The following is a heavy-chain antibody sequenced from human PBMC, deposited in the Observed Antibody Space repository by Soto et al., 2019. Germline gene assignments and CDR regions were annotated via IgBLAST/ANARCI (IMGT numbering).Heavy chain of an antibody. D-gene: IGHD3-22*01. J-gene: IGHJ3*02. V-gene: IGHV1-69*13. CDR2: IIPIFGTA. Sequence: VKVSCRAYGGTLSSYAISLVRHSPGQGLEWMGGIIPIFGTANYAQKFQGRVTITADKSKSTAYMELSSLRSEDTAVYYCARDLILDDSSGYHGPYHDAFDIWGKGTMVTVSS. CDR1: GGTLSSYA. CDR3: ARDLILDDSSGYHGPYHDAFDI.